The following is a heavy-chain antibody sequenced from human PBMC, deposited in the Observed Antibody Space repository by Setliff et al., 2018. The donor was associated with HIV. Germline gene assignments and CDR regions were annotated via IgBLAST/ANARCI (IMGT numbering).Heavy chain of an antibody. CDR3: ARGHHFYWYFDL. Sequence: ASVKVSCKASGYTFTTYVIGWVRQAPGQGLEWMGWISAYNGNTNYAQKLQGRVTMTTDTSTSTAYMELRSLTPDATAVYYCARGHHFYWYFDLWGPGTLVTVSS. CDR2: ISAYNGNT. V-gene: IGHV1-18*01. J-gene: IGHJ2*01. CDR1: GYTFTTYV.